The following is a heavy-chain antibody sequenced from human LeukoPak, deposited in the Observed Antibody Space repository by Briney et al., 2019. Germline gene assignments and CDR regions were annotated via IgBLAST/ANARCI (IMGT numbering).Heavy chain of an antibody. CDR3: TRHGYSYGLDY. CDR2: IRSKANSYAT. CDR1: VFTFSGSS. Sequence: GGSLRLSCAASVFTFSGSSMHWVRQASWKGLEWVGRIRSKANSYATAYAASVKGRFTISRDDSKNTAYLQMNSLKTEDTAVYYCTRHGYSYGLDYWGQGTLVTVSS. D-gene: IGHD5-18*01. J-gene: IGHJ4*02. V-gene: IGHV3-73*01.